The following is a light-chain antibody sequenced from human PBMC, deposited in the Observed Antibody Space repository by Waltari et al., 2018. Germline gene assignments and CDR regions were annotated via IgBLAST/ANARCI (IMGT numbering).Light chain of an antibody. CDR3: QVWDSSTDHVV. V-gene: IGLV3-21*01. J-gene: IGLJ2*01. CDR1: KIGVKS. CDR2: DDS. Sequence: SSVLTQPPSVSLAPGKTARITWGGNKIGVKSVQWYQQRPGQAPVVVIYDDSDRPSGIPERFSGSNSGNTATLTISGVEAGDEADYYCQVWDSSTDHVVFGGGTKLTVL.